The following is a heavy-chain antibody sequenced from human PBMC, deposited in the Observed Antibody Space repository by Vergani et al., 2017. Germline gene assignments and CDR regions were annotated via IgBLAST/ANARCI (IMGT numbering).Heavy chain of an antibody. V-gene: IGHV3-48*01. Sequence: VQLVESGGGLVKPGGSLRLSCAASGSTFSSYAMNWVRQAPGKGLEWVSYISRSSSTIYYADSVKGRFTISRDNAKNSLHLQMNNLRAEDTAVYYCARQGRDVFCTNGVCPLGYWGQGALVTVSS. CDR2: ISRSSSTI. CDR3: ARQGRDVFCTNGVCPLGY. CDR1: GSTFSSYA. D-gene: IGHD2-8*01. J-gene: IGHJ4*02.